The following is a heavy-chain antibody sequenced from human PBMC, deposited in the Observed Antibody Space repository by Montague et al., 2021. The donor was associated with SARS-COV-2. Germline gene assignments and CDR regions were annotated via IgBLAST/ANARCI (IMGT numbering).Heavy chain of an antibody. Sequence: CAISGDSVVELRRRSEEHTSEPRKRFDWVGRICFRTKKYNDYAVAVRGLVTINPDTSKNQFSLQLNSVTPEDTAIYYCTSGREGNYNVMDVWGQGTTVTVSS. CDR1: GDSVVELRRR. J-gene: IGHJ6*02. CDR3: TSGREGNYNVMDV. D-gene: IGHD1-1*01. CDR2: ICFRTKKYN. V-gene: IGHV6-1*01.